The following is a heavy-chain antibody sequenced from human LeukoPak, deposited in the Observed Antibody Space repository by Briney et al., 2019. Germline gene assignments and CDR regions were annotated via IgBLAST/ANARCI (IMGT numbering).Heavy chain of an antibody. V-gene: IGHV3-74*01. CDR3: ARENWYLDN. CDR1: GFTFRTYW. Sequence: GGSLRLSCAASGFTFRTYWMHWVRQVPGKGLVWVSRMNTGGRNIGYADSVKGRFTISRDNAKNTLYLQMNSLRAEDTAVYYCARENWYLDNWGPGTLVTVSS. J-gene: IGHJ4*02. D-gene: IGHD2-15*01. CDR2: MNTGGRNI.